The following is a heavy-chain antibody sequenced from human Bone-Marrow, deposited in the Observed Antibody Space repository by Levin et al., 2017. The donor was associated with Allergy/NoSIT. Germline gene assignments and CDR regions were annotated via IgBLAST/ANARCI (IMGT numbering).Heavy chain of an antibody. CDR1: GFTFSSYG. CDR2: ISYDGSNK. CDR3: AKASYNWNYRAYYYYGMDV. J-gene: IGHJ6*02. V-gene: IGHV3-30*18. D-gene: IGHD1-7*01. Sequence: GGSLRLSCAASGFTFSSYGMHWVRQAPGKGLEWVAVISYDGSNKYYADSVKGRFTISRDNSKNTLYLQMNSLRAEDTAVYYCAKASYNWNYRAYYYYGMDVWGQGTTVTVSS.